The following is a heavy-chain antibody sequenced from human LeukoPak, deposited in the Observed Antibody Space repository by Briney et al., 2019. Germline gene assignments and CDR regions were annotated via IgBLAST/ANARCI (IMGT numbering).Heavy chain of an antibody. D-gene: IGHD1-14*01. Sequence: GGSLRLSCAASGFTFSTYAMSWVRQAPGKGLEWVSIITSSGGSTNYADSVKGRFTISRDNSKNTLYLQMNSLKPDDTAVYYCATDVTGGAIFFWGQGALVTVSS. CDR1: GFTFSTYA. J-gene: IGHJ4*02. CDR2: ITSSGGST. V-gene: IGHV3-23*01. CDR3: ATDVTGGAIFF.